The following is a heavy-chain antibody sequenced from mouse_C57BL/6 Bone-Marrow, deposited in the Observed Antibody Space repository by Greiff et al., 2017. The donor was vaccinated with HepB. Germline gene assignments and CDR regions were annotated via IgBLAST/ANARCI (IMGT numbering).Heavy chain of an antibody. J-gene: IGHJ1*03. CDR2: IHPNSGST. V-gene: IGHV1-64*01. CDR3: ARGSGHYGPYWYFDV. D-gene: IGHD1-2*01. CDR1: GYTFTSYW. Sequence: VQLQQPGAELVKPGASVKLSCKASGYTFTSYWMHWVKQRPGQGLEWIGMIHPNSGSTNYHEKFKSKATLTVDKSSSTAYMQLSSLTSEDSAVYYCARGSGHYGPYWYFDVWGTGTTVTVSS.